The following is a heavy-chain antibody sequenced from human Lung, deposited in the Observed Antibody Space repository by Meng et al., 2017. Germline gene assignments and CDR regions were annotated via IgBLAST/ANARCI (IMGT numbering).Heavy chain of an antibody. CDR2: IFHSGST. Sequence: QGQLQESGPGLLKPSGTLSLTCAVSGGSITSSTWWSWVRQTPGKGLEWFGEIFHSGSTNYNPPLESRVTISVDKSKNQFSLKVYSVTAADTATYYCARFDISSSGRGDYWGQGILVTVSS. V-gene: IGHV4-4*02. D-gene: IGHD1-26*01. CDR1: GGSITSSTW. CDR3: ARFDISSSGRGDY. J-gene: IGHJ4*02.